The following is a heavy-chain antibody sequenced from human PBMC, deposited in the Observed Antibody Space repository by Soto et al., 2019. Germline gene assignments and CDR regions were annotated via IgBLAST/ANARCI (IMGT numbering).Heavy chain of an antibody. Sequence: QVQLVQSGAEVRKPGSSVKVSCKASGGTFSRHAISWVRQAPGQGLEWLGGIIPIFGTANHAQKFQGRGTIIADEPTSTVNMELSCLRFEDTAMYYCARGWGYDSNDYYYAYWGQGTLVIVSS. J-gene: IGHJ4*02. D-gene: IGHD3-22*01. CDR2: IIPIFGTA. CDR3: ARGWGYDSNDYYYAY. V-gene: IGHV1-69*01. CDR1: GGTFSRHA.